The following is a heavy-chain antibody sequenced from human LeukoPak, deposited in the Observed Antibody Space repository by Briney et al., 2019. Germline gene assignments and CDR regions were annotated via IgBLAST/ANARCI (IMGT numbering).Heavy chain of an antibody. D-gene: IGHD2-15*01. V-gene: IGHV4-34*01. CDR1: GGSFSGYY. Sequence: PSETLSLTCAVYGGSFSGYYWSWIRQAPGKGLEWIGEINHSGNTNYNPSLKSRVTISVDTSKNQFSLKLSSVTAADTAVYYCVTGPGYCTGGRCYGGWFDPWGQGTLVTVSS. J-gene: IGHJ5*02. CDR2: INHSGNT. CDR3: VTGPGYCTGGRCYGGWFDP.